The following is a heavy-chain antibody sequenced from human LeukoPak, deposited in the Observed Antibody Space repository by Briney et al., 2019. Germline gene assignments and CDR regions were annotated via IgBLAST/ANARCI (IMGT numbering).Heavy chain of an antibody. D-gene: IGHD6-19*01. J-gene: IGHJ5*02. V-gene: IGHV1-8*01. CDR2: MNPNSGNT. CDR3: ARHGAVAGPNWFDP. CDR1: GYTFTSYD. Sequence: ASVKVSCKASGYTFTSYDINWVRQATGQGLERMGWMNPNSGNTGYVQKFQGRVTMTRNTSISTAYMELSSLRSEDTAVYYCARHGAVAGPNWFDPWGQGTLVTVSS.